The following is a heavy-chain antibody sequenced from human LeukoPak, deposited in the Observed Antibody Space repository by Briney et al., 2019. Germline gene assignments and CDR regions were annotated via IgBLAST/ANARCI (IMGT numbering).Heavy chain of an antibody. Sequence: GGSLRLSCAASGFTFSSYGMHWVRQAPGKGLEWVANIKQDGSEKYYVDSVKGRFTISRDNAKNSLYLQMNSLRAEDTAVYYCARGPTPSYYYGSGSYYSLDYWGQGTLVTVSS. J-gene: IGHJ4*02. CDR3: ARGPTPSYYYGSGSYYSLDY. CDR2: IKQDGSEK. V-gene: IGHV3-7*01. D-gene: IGHD3-10*01. CDR1: GFTFSSYG.